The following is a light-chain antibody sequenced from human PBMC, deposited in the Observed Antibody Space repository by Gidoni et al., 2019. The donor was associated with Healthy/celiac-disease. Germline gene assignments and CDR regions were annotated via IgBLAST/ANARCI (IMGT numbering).Light chain of an antibody. CDR1: QSVLYSSNNKNY. Sequence: DIEMTQSPDSLAVSLGERATINCKSSQSVLYSSNNKNYVAWYQQKPGQPPKLLIYWASTRESGVPYRFSGSGSGTDFTLTISSLQAEDVAVYYCQQYYSTPLTFGPGTKVDIK. V-gene: IGKV4-1*01. CDR2: WAS. J-gene: IGKJ3*01. CDR3: QQYYSTPLT.